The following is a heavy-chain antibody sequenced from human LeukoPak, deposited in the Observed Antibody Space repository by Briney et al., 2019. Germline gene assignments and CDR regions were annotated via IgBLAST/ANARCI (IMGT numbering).Heavy chain of an antibody. Sequence: PSGTLSLTCAVSGGSISSSNWWSWVRQTPGKGLEWIGEIYHRGSTNYNPSLKSRVTISVDKSKNQFSLKLSSVTAADTAVYYCARSYDSGGYLFDYWGQGTLVTVSS. D-gene: IGHD3-22*01. V-gene: IGHV4-4*02. CDR2: IYHRGST. CDR1: GGSISSSNW. CDR3: ARSYDSGGYLFDY. J-gene: IGHJ4*02.